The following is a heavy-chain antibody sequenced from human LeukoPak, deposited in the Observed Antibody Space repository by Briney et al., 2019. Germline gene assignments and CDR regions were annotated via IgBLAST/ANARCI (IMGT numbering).Heavy chain of an antibody. Sequence: GGSLRLSCAASGFTFSSYWMNWVRQAPGKGLEWVANIKQDGSEKYYVDSVKGRFTISRDNAKNSLYLQMNSLRAEDTAIYYCATDRGYRTSWFDYWGQGALVTVSS. J-gene: IGHJ4*02. D-gene: IGHD6-13*01. CDR2: IKQDGSEK. CDR3: ATDRGYRTSWFDY. V-gene: IGHV3-7*01. CDR1: GFTFSSYW.